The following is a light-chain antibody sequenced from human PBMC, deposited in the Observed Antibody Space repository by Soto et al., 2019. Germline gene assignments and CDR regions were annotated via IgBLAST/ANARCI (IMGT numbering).Light chain of an antibody. CDR2: GAS. V-gene: IGKV3-15*01. J-gene: IGKJ2*01. CDR1: QSVSSN. Sequence: EIVMTQSPATLSVSPGARATLSCRASQSVSSNLAWYQQKPGQAPRLLIYGASTRATGIPARLSGSGSGTAFTLTISSLQSEEFAVYYCQQYNNWPYTFGQGTKLEIK. CDR3: QQYNNWPYT.